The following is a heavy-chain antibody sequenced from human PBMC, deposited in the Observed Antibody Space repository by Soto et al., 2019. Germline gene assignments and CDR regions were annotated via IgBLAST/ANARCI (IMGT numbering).Heavy chain of an antibody. J-gene: IGHJ6*02. V-gene: IGHV5-10-1*01. Sequence: PGESLKISCKGSGYSFTSYWISWVRQMPGKGLEWMGRIDPSDSYTNYSPSFQGHVTISADKSISTAYLQWSSLKASDTAMYYCARHGTYYDILTGQYYYGMDVWGQGTTVTVSS. CDR3: ARHGTYYDILTGQYYYGMDV. CDR1: GYSFTSYW. CDR2: IDPSDSYT. D-gene: IGHD3-9*01.